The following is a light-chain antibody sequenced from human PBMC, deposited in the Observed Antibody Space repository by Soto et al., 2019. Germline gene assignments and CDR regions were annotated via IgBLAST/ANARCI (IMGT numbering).Light chain of an antibody. CDR1: QSVSTNY. CDR3: HHYGSSPQT. J-gene: IGKJ1*01. V-gene: IGKV3-20*01. CDR2: GTS. Sequence: EIVLTQSPGTLSLSPGERATLSCRASQSVSTNYLAWYQQRPGQAPRLLIYGTSSRVTGIPDRFGGSGSGTDFTLTISRLDPEDSAVYYCHHYGSSPQTFGQGTRVEVK.